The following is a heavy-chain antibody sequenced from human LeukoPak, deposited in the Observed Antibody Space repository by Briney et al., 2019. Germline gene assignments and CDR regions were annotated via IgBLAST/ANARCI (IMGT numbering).Heavy chain of an antibody. V-gene: IGHV3-21*01. J-gene: IGHJ4*02. CDR1: GFTFSSYA. CDR2: ITSGGDYI. CDR3: ARGHYDVLAASYKWTPDY. Sequence: GGSLRLSCAASGFTFSSYAMNWVRQAPGKGLERVSSITSGGDYIYYADSVKGRFTTSRDNAKNSLSLQLNSLRVEDTAVYYCARGHYDVLAASYKWTPDYWGQGTLVTVSS. D-gene: IGHD3-9*01.